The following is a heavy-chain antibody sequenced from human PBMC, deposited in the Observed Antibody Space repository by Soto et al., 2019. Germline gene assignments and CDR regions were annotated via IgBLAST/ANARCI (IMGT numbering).Heavy chain of an antibody. CDR2: ILSDGSAE. CDR3: ARDDDSSDNGLDY. J-gene: IGHJ4*02. D-gene: IGHD1-1*01. V-gene: IGHV3-33*01. CDR1: GFSFSRHG. Sequence: QVQLVESGGGVVQPGRSLKLSCEATGFSFSRHGMHWVRQAPGKGLEWLAVILSDGSAEEYAGSVQGRFTISRDNSKNVLYLQMHNLRAEDTSVYYCARDDDSSDNGLDYWVRGLRVTVSS.